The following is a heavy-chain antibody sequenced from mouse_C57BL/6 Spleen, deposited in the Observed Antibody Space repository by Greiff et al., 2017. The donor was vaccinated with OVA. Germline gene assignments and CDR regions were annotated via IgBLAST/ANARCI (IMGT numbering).Heavy chain of an antibody. Sequence: VQLQQPGAELVRPGSSVKLSCKASGYTFTSYWMHWVKQRPIQGLEWIGNIDPSDSETHYNQKFKDKATLTVDKSSSPAYMQLSSLTSEASAVYYCARPASSPSYYAMDYWGQGTSVTVSS. J-gene: IGHJ4*01. V-gene: IGHV1-52*01. D-gene: IGHD1-1*01. CDR1: GYTFTSYW. CDR3: ARPASSPSYYAMDY. CDR2: IDPSDSET.